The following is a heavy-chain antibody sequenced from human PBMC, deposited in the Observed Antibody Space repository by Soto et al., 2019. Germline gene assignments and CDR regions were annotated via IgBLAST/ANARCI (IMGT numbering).Heavy chain of an antibody. CDR1: GFTFPRFG. CDR3: AKGRGEMNWANYYGLDV. J-gene: IGHJ6*02. D-gene: IGHD7-27*01. CDR2: ITYEGSQI. V-gene: IGHV3-30*18. Sequence: QVQLVESGGGVVQPGRSLRLSCAASGFTFPRFGMHWVRQAPGKGLEWVALITYEGSQIYYADAVKGRFTISRDNGDNTLALQMDQLRTEDTATYFCAKGRGEMNWANYYGLDVWGQGTTVTVSS.